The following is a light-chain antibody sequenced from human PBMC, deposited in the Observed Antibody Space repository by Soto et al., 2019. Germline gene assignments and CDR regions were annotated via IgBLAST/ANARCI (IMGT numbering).Light chain of an antibody. J-gene: IGKJ1*01. Sequence: EVVMKQSPLSLPSTLGQPASISCWSSPSLVYRYGYAYLTWFQQRPGQSPRRLIYMASNRDSGVTDRISGRGSGTDFTLQIKRVEPEDVGGYYCMQGTHWAPTFGRGTRVEIK. CDR3: MQGTHWAPT. CDR1: PSLVYRYGYAY. CDR2: MAS. V-gene: IGKV2-30*01.